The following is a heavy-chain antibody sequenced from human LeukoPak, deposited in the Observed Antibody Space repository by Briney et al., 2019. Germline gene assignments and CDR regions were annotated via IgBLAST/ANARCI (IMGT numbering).Heavy chain of an antibody. CDR2: IYYSGST. D-gene: IGHD3-10*01. J-gene: IGHJ3*02. Sequence: SETLSLTCTVSGGSISSYYRSWIRQPPGKGLEWIGYIYYSGSTNYNPSLKSRVTISVDTSKNQCSLKLSSVTAADTAVYYCARADPKTWGVNDAFDIWGQGTMVTVSS. CDR1: GGSISSYY. V-gene: IGHV4-59*01. CDR3: ARADPKTWGVNDAFDI.